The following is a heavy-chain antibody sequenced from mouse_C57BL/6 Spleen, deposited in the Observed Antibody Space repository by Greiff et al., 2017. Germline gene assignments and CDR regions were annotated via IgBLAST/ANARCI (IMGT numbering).Heavy chain of an antibody. CDR2: INPGSGGT. V-gene: IGHV1-54*01. CDR1: GYAFTNYL. D-gene: IGHD1-1*01. J-gene: IGHJ4*01. Sequence: QVQLQQSGAELVRPGTSVKVSCKASGYAFTNYLIEWVKQRPGQGLEWIGVINPGSGGTNYNEKFKGKATLTADKSSSTAYMQLSSLTSEDSAVDFCAKRAGSSLYYAMDYWGQGTSVTVSS. CDR3: AKRAGSSLYYAMDY.